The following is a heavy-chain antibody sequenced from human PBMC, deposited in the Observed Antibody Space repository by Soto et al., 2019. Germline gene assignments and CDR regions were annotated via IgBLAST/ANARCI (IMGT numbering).Heavy chain of an antibody. CDR1: GFTFSSHW. Sequence: GGSLSLSCTASGFTFSSHWMHWVRQGPGKGLVWVSRIKSDGSSTNYADSVKGRFTISRDNAENTLYLQMNSLRAEDTAVYYCGRGLSPIDYWGQGTPVTVSS. CDR2: IKSDGSST. V-gene: IGHV3-74*01. D-gene: IGHD2-8*01. J-gene: IGHJ4*02. CDR3: GRGLSPIDY.